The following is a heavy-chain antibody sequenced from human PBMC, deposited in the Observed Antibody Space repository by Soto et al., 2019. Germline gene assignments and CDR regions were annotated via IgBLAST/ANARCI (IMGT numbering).Heavy chain of an antibody. D-gene: IGHD6-13*01. Sequence: PGGSLRLSCAASGFTFSSYAMSWVRQAPGKGPEWVSAMSGSGDNTYYADSVKGRFTISRDNSKNALYLQMNSLRAEDMAVYYCAKNNRPEAGTKYFDYWGQGTLVTVSS. CDR3: AKNNRPEAGTKYFDY. V-gene: IGHV3-23*01. CDR2: MSGSGDNT. CDR1: GFTFSSYA. J-gene: IGHJ4*02.